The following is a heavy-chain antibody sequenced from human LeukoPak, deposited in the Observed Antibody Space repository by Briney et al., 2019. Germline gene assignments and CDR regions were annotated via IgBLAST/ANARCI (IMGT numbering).Heavy chain of an antibody. Sequence: SETLSLTCTVSGGSISSYYWSWIRQPPGKGPEWIGYIYYSGSTNYNPSLKSRVTISVDTSKNQFSLKLSSVTAADTAVYYCARTVTHYYYGMDVWGQGTTVTVSS. J-gene: IGHJ6*02. CDR2: IYYSGST. D-gene: IGHD4-17*01. CDR1: GGSISSYY. V-gene: IGHV4-59*01. CDR3: ARTVTHYYYGMDV.